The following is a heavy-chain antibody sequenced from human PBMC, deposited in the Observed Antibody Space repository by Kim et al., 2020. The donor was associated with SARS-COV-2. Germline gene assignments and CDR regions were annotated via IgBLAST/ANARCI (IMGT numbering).Heavy chain of an antibody. V-gene: IGHV3-49*02. CDR3: TNIAVAGDYNYYCGMDV. Sequence: SVKGRFTIAKDDSKSIAYLQMNSMKTEDTAVYYCTNIAVAGDYNYYCGMDVWGQGTTVTVSS. D-gene: IGHD6-19*01. J-gene: IGHJ6*02.